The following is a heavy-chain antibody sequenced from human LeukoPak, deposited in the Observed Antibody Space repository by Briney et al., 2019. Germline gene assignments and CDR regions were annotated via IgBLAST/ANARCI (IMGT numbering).Heavy chain of an antibody. CDR3: TTGYYYDSSGYYS. CDR2: IKSKTDGGTT. Sequence: GGSLRLSCAASGFTLTNAWMSWVRQAPGKGLEWVGRIKSKTDGGTTDYAAPVKGRFTISRYDSKNTLYLQMNSLKTEDTAVYYCTTGYYYDSSGYYSWGQGTLVTVSS. J-gene: IGHJ1*01. CDR1: GFTLTNAW. V-gene: IGHV3-15*01. D-gene: IGHD3-22*01.